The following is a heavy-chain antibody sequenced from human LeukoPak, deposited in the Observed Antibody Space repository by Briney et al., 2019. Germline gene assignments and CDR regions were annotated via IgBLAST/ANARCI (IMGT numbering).Heavy chain of an antibody. CDR2: ISGSGGST. CDR1: GFTFSSYA. J-gene: IGHJ5*02. Sequence: GGSLRLSCAASGFTFSSYAMSWARQAPGKGLEWVSAISGSGGSTYYADSVKGRFTISRDNSKNTLYLQMNSLRAEDTAVYYCAKGRGRRLNIVVVPAAPPFDPWGQGTLVTVSS. D-gene: IGHD2-2*01. CDR3: AKGRGRRLNIVVVPAAPPFDP. V-gene: IGHV3-23*01.